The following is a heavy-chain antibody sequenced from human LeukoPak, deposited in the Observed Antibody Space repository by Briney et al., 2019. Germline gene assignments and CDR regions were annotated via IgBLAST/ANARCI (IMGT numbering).Heavy chain of an antibody. V-gene: IGHV1-18*01. J-gene: IGHJ6*03. CDR2: ISAYNGNT. CDR3: ARNNYYYMDV. CDR1: GGTFSSYA. Sequence: ASVKVSCKASGGTFSSYAISWVRQAPGQGLEWMGWISAYNGNTNYAQKLQGRVTMTTDTSTSTAYMELRSLRSDDTAVYYCARNNYYYMDVWGKGTTVTVSS.